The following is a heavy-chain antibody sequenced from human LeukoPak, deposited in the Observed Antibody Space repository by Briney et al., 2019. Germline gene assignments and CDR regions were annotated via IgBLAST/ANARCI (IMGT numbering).Heavy chain of an antibody. D-gene: IGHD6-19*01. CDR1: GGTFSSYA. Sequence: SVKVSCTASGGTFSSYAISWVRQAPGQGLEWMGGIIPIFGTANYAQKFQGRVTITADESTSTAYMELSSLRSEDTAVYYCARVRQWLVQGAFDIWGQGTMVTVSS. V-gene: IGHV1-69*13. CDR2: IIPIFGTA. CDR3: ARVRQWLVQGAFDI. J-gene: IGHJ3*02.